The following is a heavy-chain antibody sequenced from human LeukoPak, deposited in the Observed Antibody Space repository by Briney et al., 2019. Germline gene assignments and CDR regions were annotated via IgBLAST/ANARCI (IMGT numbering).Heavy chain of an antibody. CDR2: ISSSSSYI. Sequence: KPGGSLRLSCAASGFTFSSYSMNWVRQAPGKGLEWVSSISSSSSYIYYADSVKGRFTISRDNAKNSLHLQMNSLRAEDMAVYYCARGYDSSGYFPDYWGQGTLVTVSS. CDR1: GFTFSSYS. CDR3: ARGYDSSGYFPDY. V-gene: IGHV3-21*01. D-gene: IGHD3-22*01. J-gene: IGHJ4*02.